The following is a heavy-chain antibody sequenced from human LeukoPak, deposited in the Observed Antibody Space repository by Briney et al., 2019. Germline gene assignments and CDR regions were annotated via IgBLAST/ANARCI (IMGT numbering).Heavy chain of an antibody. CDR1: GGTFSSYT. V-gene: IGHV1-69*13. CDR2: IIPIFGTA. Sequence: SVKVSCKASGGTFSSYTISWVRQAPGQGLDWMGGIIPIFGTANYAQKFQGRVTITADESTSTAYMELSSLRSEDTAVYYCARIRRDAFDIWGQGTMVTVSS. J-gene: IGHJ3*02. CDR3: ARIRRDAFDI.